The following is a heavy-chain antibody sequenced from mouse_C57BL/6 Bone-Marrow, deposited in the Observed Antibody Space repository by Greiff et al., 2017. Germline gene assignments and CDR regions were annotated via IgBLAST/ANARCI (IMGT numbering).Heavy chain of an antibody. D-gene: IGHD1-1*02. CDR1: GFTFSSYA. J-gene: IGHJ4*01. CDR3: TRRGLWPHYYAMDY. CDR2: ISSGGDYI. Sequence: EVQLLESGEGLVKPGGSLKLSCAASGFTFSSYAMSWVRQTPEKRLEWVAYISSGGDYIYYADTVKGRFTISRDNARNTLYLQMSSLKSEDTAMYYCTRRGLWPHYYAMDYWGQGTSVTVSS. V-gene: IGHV5-9-1*02.